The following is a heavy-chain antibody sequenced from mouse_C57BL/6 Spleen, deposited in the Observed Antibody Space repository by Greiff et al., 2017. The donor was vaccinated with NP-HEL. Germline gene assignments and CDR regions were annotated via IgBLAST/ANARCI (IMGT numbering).Heavy chain of an antibody. V-gene: IGHV1-66*01. J-gene: IGHJ2*01. CDR3: ARRGVGHFDY. D-gene: IGHD4-1*01. CDR2: IYPGSGNT. CDR1: GYSFTSYY. Sequence: QVQLQQSGPELVKPGASVKISCKASGYSFTSYYIHWVKQRPGQGLEWIGWIYPGSGNTKYNEKFKGKATLTADTSSSTAYMQLSSLTSEDSAVYYCARRGVGHFDYWGQGTTLTVSS.